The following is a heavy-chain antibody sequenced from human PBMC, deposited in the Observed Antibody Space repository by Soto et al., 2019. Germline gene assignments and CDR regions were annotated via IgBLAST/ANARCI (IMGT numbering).Heavy chain of an antibody. Sequence: ASVKVSCKASGYTFTSYDINWVRQATGQGLEWMGWMNPNSGNTGYAQKFQGRVTMTRNTSISTAYMELSSLRSEDTAVYYCARVQVTMVRGVIIMVVPRGYYYYGMDVWGQGTTVTVYS. V-gene: IGHV1-8*01. J-gene: IGHJ6*02. D-gene: IGHD3-10*01. CDR2: MNPNSGNT. CDR1: GYTFTSYD. CDR3: ARVQVTMVRGVIIMVVPRGYYYYGMDV.